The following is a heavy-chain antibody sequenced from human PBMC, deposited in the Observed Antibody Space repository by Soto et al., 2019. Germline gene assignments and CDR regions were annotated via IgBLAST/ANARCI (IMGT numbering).Heavy chain of an antibody. D-gene: IGHD3-22*01. CDR1: GYTLTELS. V-gene: IGHV1-24*01. CDR2: FDPEDGET. CDR3: ATVYYDSSGYYHPFDY. J-gene: IGHJ4*02. Sequence: ASVKVSCKVSGYTLTELSMHWVRQAPGKGLEWMGGFDPEDGETIYAQKFQGRVTMTEDTSTDTAYMELSSLRSGDTAVYYCATVYYDSSGYYHPFDYWGQGTLVTVSS.